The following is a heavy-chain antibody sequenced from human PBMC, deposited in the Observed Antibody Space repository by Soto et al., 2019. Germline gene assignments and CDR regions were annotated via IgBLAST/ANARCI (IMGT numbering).Heavy chain of an antibody. CDR3: AGLEIRDYYFDY. D-gene: IGHD3-10*01. J-gene: IGHJ4*02. V-gene: IGHV4-30-2*01. CDR2: IYHSGST. Sequence: SETLSLTCAVSCGSISSGGYSGRWIRQPPGKGLEWIGYIYHSGSTYYNPSLKSRVTISVDRSKNQFSLKLSSVTAADTAVYYCAGLEIRDYYFDYWGQGILVTVSS. CDR1: CGSISSGGYS.